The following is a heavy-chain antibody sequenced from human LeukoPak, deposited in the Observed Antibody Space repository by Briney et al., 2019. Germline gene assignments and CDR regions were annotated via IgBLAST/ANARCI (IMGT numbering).Heavy chain of an antibody. Sequence: ASVKVSCKASGYTFTGYYIHWVREAPGQGLEWMGWINPNSGGTNYAQKFQGKVTMTRDTSISTAYMELSRLRSDDTAVYYCARVVSYLFDPWGQGTLVTVSS. V-gene: IGHV1-2*02. D-gene: IGHD2-8*01. CDR3: ARVVSYLFDP. J-gene: IGHJ5*02. CDR1: GYTFTGYY. CDR2: INPNSGGT.